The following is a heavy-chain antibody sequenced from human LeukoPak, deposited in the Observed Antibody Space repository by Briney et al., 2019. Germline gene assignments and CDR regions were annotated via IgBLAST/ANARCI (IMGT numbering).Heavy chain of an antibody. CDR1: GGSFSGYY. CDR3: ASIAVAGILSYYYGMDV. V-gene: IGHV4-34*01. CDR2: INHSGST. Sequence: SETLSLTRAVYGGSFSGYYWSWIRQPPGKGLEWIGEINHSGSTNYNPSLKSRVTISVDTSKNQFSLKLSSVTAADTAVYYCASIAVAGILSYYYGMDVWGQGTTVTVSS. J-gene: IGHJ6*02. D-gene: IGHD6-19*01.